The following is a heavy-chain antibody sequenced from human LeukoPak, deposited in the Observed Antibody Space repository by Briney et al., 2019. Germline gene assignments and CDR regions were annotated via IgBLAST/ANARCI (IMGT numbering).Heavy chain of an antibody. V-gene: IGHV3-30*02. CDR2: IRYDESNK. D-gene: IGHD6-19*01. CDR3: GKDHFPYSSGSVIDF. CDR1: GFTFSNYG. Sequence: PGGSLRLSCAASGFTFSNYGMHWVRQAPDKGLEWVAFIRYDESNKHYADSVKGRFTVSRDNSKNTLYMQMHSLRTDDTAVYYRGKDHFPYSSGSVIDFWGQGTLVTVSS. J-gene: IGHJ4*02.